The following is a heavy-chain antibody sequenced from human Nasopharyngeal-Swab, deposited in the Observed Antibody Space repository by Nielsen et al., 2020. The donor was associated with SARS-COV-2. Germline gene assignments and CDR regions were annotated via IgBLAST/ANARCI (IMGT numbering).Heavy chain of an antibody. CDR2: IYWDDDK. J-gene: IGHJ5*02. D-gene: IGHD3-10*01. V-gene: IGHV2-5*02. CDR3: AHRPGFGELLSDWFDP. Sequence: SGPTLVKPTQTLTLTCTFSGFSLSTSGVGVGWIRQPPGKALEWLALIYWDDDKRYSPSLKSRLTITKDTSKNQVVLTMTNMDPVDTATYYCAHRPGFGELLSDWFDPWGQGTPVTVSS. CDR1: GFSLSTSGVG.